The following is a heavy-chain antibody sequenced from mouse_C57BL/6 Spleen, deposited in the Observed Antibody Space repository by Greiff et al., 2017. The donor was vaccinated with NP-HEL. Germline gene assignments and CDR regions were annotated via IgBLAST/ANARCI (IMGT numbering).Heavy chain of an antibody. CDR3: AIYYHYEGVWFAY. J-gene: IGHJ3*01. Sequence: EVQLQESGPGLVKPSQSLSLTCSVTGYSITSGYYWNWIRQFPGNKLEWMGYISYDGSNNYNPSLKNRISITRDTSKNQFFLKLNSVTTEDTATYYCAIYYHYEGVWFAYWGQGTLVTVSA. V-gene: IGHV3-6*01. D-gene: IGHD2-4*01. CDR2: ISYDGSN. CDR1: GYSITSGYY.